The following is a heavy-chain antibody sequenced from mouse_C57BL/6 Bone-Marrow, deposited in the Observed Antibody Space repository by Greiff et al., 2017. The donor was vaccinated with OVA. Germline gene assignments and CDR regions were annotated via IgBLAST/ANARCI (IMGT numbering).Heavy chain of an antibody. V-gene: IGHV14-4*01. Sequence: VQLQQSGAELVRPGASVKLSCTASGFNIKDDYMHWVKQRPEQGLEWIGWIDPENGDTEYASKFQGKATITADTSSNTAYLQLSSLTSEDTAVFFFTAPAPLDSPFAYWGQGTLVTVSA. CDR1: GFNIKDDY. CDR2: IDPENGDT. D-gene: IGHD3-2*01. J-gene: IGHJ3*01. CDR3: TAPAPLDSPFAY.